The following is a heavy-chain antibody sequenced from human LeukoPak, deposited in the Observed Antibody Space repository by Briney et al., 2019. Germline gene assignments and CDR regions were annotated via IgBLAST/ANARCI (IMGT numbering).Heavy chain of an antibody. D-gene: IGHD6-19*01. CDR3: AKDPNPAIAVAGTFDY. Sequence: PGRSLRLSCAASGFTFSSYGMHWVRQAPGKGLEWVAVISYDGSNKYYADSVKGRFTISRDNSKNTLYLQMNSLRAEDTAVYYCAKDPNPAIAVAGTFDYWGQGTLVTVSS. CDR2: ISYDGSNK. J-gene: IGHJ4*02. CDR1: GFTFSSYG. V-gene: IGHV3-30*18.